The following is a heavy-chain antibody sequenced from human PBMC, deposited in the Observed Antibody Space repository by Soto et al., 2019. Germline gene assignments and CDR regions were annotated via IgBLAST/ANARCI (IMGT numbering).Heavy chain of an antibody. V-gene: IGHV3-23*01. D-gene: IGHD2-15*01. J-gene: IGHJ4*02. CDR3: AKPLARGSGPFDY. CDR2: ISGSGGST. CDR1: GFTFSSYA. Sequence: GGSLRLSCAASGFTFSSYAMSWVRQAPGKGLDWVSAISGSGGSTNYADSVKGRFTICRDNSKNTLYLQMTSLRAEDTAVYYCAKPLARGSGPFDYWGQGTLVTVSS.